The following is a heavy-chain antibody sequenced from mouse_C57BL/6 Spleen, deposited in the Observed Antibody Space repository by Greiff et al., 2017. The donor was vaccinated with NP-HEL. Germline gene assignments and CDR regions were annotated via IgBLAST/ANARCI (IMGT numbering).Heavy chain of an antibody. CDR1: GFTFSSYA. CDR3: TRETYYYGSSYAMDY. V-gene: IGHV5-9-1*02. J-gene: IGHJ4*01. Sequence: EVKLVESGEGLVKPGGSLKLSCAASGFTFSSYAMSWVRQTPEKRLEWVAYISSGGDYIYYVDTVKGRFTISRDNARNTLYLQMSSLKSEDTAMYYCTRETYYYGSSYAMDYWGQGTSVTVSS. CDR2: ISSGGDYI. D-gene: IGHD1-1*01.